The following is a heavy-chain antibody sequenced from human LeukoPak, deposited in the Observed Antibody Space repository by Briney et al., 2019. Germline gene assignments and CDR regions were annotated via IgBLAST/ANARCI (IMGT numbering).Heavy chain of an antibody. J-gene: IGHJ5*02. CDR3: ARGLGAYYYDSSGYENWFDP. CDR1: GYTFTSYA. CDR2: INAGNGNT. Sequence: ASVKVSCKASGYTFTSYAMHWVRQAPGQRLEWMGWINAGNGNTKYSQKFQGRVTITRDTSASTAYMELSSLRSEDTAVYYCARGLGAYYYDSSGYENWFDPWGQGTLVTVSS. V-gene: IGHV1-3*01. D-gene: IGHD3-22*01.